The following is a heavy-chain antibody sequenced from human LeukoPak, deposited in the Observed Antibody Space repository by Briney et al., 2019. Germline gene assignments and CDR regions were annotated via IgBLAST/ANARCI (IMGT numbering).Heavy chain of an antibody. CDR1: GGTFSSYA. V-gene: IGHV1-69*04. D-gene: IGHD2-8*01. CDR2: IIPILGIA. J-gene: IGHJ4*02. CDR3: ARAPTIYCTNGVCHKGTYFDY. Sequence: SVKVSCKACGGTFSSYAISWVRQAPGQGLEWMGRIIPILGIANYAQKFQGRVTITADKSTSTAYMELSSLRSEDTAVYYCARAPTIYCTNGVCHKGTYFDYWGQGTLVTVSS.